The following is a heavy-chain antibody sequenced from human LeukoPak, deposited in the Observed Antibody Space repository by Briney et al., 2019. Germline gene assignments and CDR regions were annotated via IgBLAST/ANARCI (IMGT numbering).Heavy chain of an antibody. Sequence: PSETLSLTCTVSGGSISSSSYYWGWIRQPPGKGLEWIGSIYYSGSAYYNPSLKSRVTISVDTSKNQFSLKLSSVTAADTAVYYCASHYYDSSGSLFDSWGRGSLVTVSS. CDR3: ASHYYDSSGSLFDS. V-gene: IGHV4-39*01. CDR1: GGSISSSSYY. D-gene: IGHD3-22*01. J-gene: IGHJ4*02. CDR2: IYYSGSA.